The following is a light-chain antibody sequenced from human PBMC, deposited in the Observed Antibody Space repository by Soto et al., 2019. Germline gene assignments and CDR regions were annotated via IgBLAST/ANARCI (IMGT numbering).Light chain of an antibody. CDR3: SSYSISTAYL. CDR1: SSDVGGYDY. V-gene: IGLV2-14*01. J-gene: IGLJ1*01. CDR2: EVS. Sequence: QSDLTQPASVSGSPGQSITISCTGTSSDVGGYDYVSWYQLHPGKAPKLMVFEVSNRPSGVSYRFSGSKSGNTASLTISGLQAEDEADYFCSSYSISTAYLFGTGTKLTVL.